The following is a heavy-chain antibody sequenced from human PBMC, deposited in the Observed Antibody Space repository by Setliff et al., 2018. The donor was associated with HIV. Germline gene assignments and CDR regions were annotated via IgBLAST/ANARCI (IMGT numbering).Heavy chain of an antibody. Sequence: GASVKVPCKASGYTFTSHNMHWVRQAPGQRREWMGWINAGNGNTKYSQKFQGRVTITRDTSASTAYMELSSLRSEDTAVYYCARDHRFQSAPGIAVAPDGFDLWGQGTMVTVSS. CDR3: ARDHRFQSAPGIAVAPDGFDL. CDR2: INAGNGNT. J-gene: IGHJ3*01. D-gene: IGHD6-19*01. V-gene: IGHV1-3*01. CDR1: GYTFTSHN.